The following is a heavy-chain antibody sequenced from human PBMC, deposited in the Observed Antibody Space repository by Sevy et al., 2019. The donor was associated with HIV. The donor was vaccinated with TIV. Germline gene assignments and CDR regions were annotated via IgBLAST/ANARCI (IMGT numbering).Heavy chain of an antibody. CDR3: ARVHPCGGDCYYSDF. CDR1: GYTFSSYY. D-gene: IGHD2-21*02. CDR2: INPGGGGT. Sequence: ASVKVSCKASGYTFSSYYIHWVRQAPGQALEWMGLINPGGGGTNYAQKFQGRVTLTRDMSTTTVYMELGSLRSEDTAMYYCARVHPCGGDCYYSDFWGQGTLVTVSS. V-gene: IGHV1-46*01. J-gene: IGHJ4*02.